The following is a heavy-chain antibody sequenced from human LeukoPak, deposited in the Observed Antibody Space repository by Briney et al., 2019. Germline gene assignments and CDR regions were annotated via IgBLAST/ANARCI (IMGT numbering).Heavy chain of an antibody. J-gene: IGHJ4*01. D-gene: IGHD2-15*01. V-gene: IGHV1-18*01. CDR1: GYDFNRFA. CDR2: ISGFNDNT. Sequence: ASVKVSCKASGYDFNRFAINWVRQAPGQGPEGMGWISGFNDNTAYAQKLQDRVTMTTDKSTSTAYMELRNLRSDDTAMYYCARCSAATCFPLDFDFWGHGTLVTVPS. CDR3: ARCSAATCFPLDFDF.